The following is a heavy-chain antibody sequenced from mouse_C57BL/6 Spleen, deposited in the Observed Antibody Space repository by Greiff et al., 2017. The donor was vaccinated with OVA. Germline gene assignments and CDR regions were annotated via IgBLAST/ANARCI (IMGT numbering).Heavy chain of an antibody. CDR1: GYTFTSYW. CDR3: AREESQANWACAY. CDR2: IPPNSGST. Sequence: VQLQQPGAELVKPGASVKLSCKASGYTFTSYWMHWVKQRPGQGLEWIGMIPPNSGSTNYNEKFKSKATLTVDKSSSTAYMQLSSLTSEDSAVYYCAREESQANWACAYWGQGTLVTVSA. D-gene: IGHD3-2*02. V-gene: IGHV1-64*01. J-gene: IGHJ3*01.